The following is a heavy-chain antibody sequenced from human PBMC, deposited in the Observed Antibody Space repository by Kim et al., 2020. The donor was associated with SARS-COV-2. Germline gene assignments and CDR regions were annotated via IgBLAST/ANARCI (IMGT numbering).Heavy chain of an antibody. Sequence: TYYNPSRRSRVTISVNTSRSQFSLKLTSVTAADTAVYYCARKNGGSFDFWGQGNLVTVSS. CDR2: T. J-gene: IGHJ4*02. D-gene: IGHD2-15*01. V-gene: IGHV4-39*01. CDR3: ARKNGGSFDF.